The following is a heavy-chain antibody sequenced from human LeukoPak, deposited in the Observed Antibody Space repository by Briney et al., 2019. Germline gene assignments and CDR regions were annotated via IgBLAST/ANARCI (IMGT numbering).Heavy chain of an antibody. D-gene: IGHD6-13*01. V-gene: IGHV1-18*01. CDR2: ISAYNGNT. CDR3: ARGAREQQPDYYYGLDV. CDR1: GNTFTNYG. Sequence: ASVKVSCKASGNTFTNYGFGWVRQAPGQGLEWMGWISAYNGNTNYTQKLQGRVTMTTDAPTSTAYMELRSLRSDDTAVYYCARGAREQQPDYYYGLDVWGQGTTVTVSS. J-gene: IGHJ6*02.